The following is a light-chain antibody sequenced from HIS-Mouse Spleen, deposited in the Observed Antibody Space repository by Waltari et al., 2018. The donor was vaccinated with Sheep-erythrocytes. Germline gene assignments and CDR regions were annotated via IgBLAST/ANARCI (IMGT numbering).Light chain of an antibody. J-gene: IGLJ1*01. CDR1: SSDVGGYNY. CDR3: CSYAGSYNHV. V-gene: IGLV2-11*01. CDR2: DVS. Sequence: QSALTQPRSVSGSPGQSVTISCTGTSSDVGGYNYVSWYQPHPGKAPKPMVYDVSKRTSGVPDRCAGSNAGNTASLTISGLQAEDEADYYCCSYAGSYNHVFATGTKVTVL.